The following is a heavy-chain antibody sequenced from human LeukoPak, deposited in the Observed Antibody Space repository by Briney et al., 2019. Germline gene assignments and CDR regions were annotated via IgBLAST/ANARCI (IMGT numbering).Heavy chain of an antibody. CDR1: GFTFRRYS. Sequence: GGSLRLSCAASGFTFRRYSMNWVRQAPGKGLEWVSGISPSGDITYYADSVKGRFTISRDNSTNTVYLQMDSLRFEDGAVYYCAREPLAAAAFDIWGQGTMVTVSS. CDR2: ISPSGDIT. J-gene: IGHJ3*02. D-gene: IGHD6-13*01. V-gene: IGHV3-23*01. CDR3: AREPLAAAAFDI.